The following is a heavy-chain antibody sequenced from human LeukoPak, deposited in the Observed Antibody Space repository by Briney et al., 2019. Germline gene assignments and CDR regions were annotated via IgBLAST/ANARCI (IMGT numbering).Heavy chain of an antibody. CDR3: ARSTYCYDSSGYARVSVNFDY. V-gene: IGHV1-2*04. Sequence: ASVKVSCKASGYTFTGYYMHWVRQAPGQGPEWMGWINPNSGGTNYAQKFQGWVTMTRDASISTAYMELSRLRSDDTAVYYCARSTYCYDSSGYARVSVNFDYWGQGTLVTVSS. D-gene: IGHD3-22*01. CDR2: INPNSGGT. J-gene: IGHJ4*02. CDR1: GYTFTGYY.